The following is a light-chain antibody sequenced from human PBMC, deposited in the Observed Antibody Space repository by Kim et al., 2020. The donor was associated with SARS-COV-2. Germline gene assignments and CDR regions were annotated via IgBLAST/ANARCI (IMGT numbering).Light chain of an antibody. CDR3: QVWDNSSDHVV. CDR1: NIGGKS. V-gene: IGLV3-21*03. Sequence: SYELTQPPSLSVAPGKTARITCGGNNIGGKSVHWYQQKPGQAPVLVVYGDSDWPSGIPERFSGSNSGNTATLTISRVEAGDEADYYCQVWDNSSDHVVFGGGTQLTVL. CDR2: GDS. J-gene: IGLJ2*01.